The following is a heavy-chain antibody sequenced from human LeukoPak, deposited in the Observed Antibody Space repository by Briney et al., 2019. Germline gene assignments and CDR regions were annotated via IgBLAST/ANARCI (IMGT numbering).Heavy chain of an antibody. CDR3: ARGANDFWSGPTTWFDP. V-gene: IGHV4-61*08. J-gene: IGHJ5*02. CDR1: GGSISSGDYY. CDR2: IYYSGST. Sequence: SETLSLTCTVSGGSISSGDYYWRWIRQPPGKGLEWIGYIYYSGSTNYNPSLKSRVTISVDTSKNQFSLKLSSVTAADTAVYYCARGANDFWSGPTTWFDPWGQGTLVTVSS. D-gene: IGHD3-3*01.